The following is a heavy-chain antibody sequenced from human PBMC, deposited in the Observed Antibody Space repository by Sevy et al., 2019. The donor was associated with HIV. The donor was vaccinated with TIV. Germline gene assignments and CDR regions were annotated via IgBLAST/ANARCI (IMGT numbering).Heavy chain of an antibody. CDR3: GRGGGGFYGDYPFDY. Sequence: GGSLRLSCSASGFAFSAYWMVWVRQGPGKGLEWVANIKQDGSEQNYVDSVEGRFTISRDNGKNLLYLQMNDLRAEDPGVYYCGRGGGGFYGDYPFDYWGHGTLVTVSS. D-gene: IGHD4-17*01. CDR2: IKQDGSEQ. J-gene: IGHJ4*01. CDR1: GFAFSAYW. V-gene: IGHV3-7*01.